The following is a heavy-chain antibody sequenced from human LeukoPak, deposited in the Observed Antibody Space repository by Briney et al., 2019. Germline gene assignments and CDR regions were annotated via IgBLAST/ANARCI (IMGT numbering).Heavy chain of an antibody. CDR3: ARLGSYHDF. J-gene: IGHJ4*02. Sequence: SETLSLTCTVSGASISNYYWSWVRQTPEKGLEWVGHIHSSGGSSYSPSLKSRLTLSIDTSRNQLSLKLPSVTATDTAVYFCARLGSYHDFWGQGALVTVSS. V-gene: IGHV4-4*09. D-gene: IGHD1-26*01. CDR1: GASISNYY. CDR2: IHSSGGS.